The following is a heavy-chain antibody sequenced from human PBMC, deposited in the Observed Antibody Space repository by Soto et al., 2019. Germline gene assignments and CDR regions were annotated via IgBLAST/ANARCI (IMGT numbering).Heavy chain of an antibody. CDR1: GFTFRRYA. Sequence: EVQLLESGGGLLQPGGSLRLSCAASGFTFRRYAMSWVRQAPGKGLEWVSAIGGSSGSTDYADSVKGRFTISRDNSKNTLFLQMNSLRAEDTAVYYCAKDRSSTSCYAFDYWGQGTLVTVSS. D-gene: IGHD2-2*01. CDR3: AKDRSSTSCYAFDY. V-gene: IGHV3-23*01. J-gene: IGHJ4*02. CDR2: IGGSSGST.